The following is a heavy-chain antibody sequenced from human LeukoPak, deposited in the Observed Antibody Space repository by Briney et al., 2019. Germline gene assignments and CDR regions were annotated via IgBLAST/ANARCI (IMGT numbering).Heavy chain of an antibody. CDR3: ARDYYDSSGYYSTLDY. Sequence: KPSETLSLTCTVSGNSFGNYYWSWIRQPAGKGLEWIGRIYTSGSTTYNPSLKSRVTMSVDTSKNQFSLKLSSVTAADTAVYYCARDYYDSSGYYSTLDYWGQGTLVTVSS. J-gene: IGHJ4*02. CDR1: GNSFGNYY. D-gene: IGHD3-22*01. V-gene: IGHV4-4*07. CDR2: IYTSGST.